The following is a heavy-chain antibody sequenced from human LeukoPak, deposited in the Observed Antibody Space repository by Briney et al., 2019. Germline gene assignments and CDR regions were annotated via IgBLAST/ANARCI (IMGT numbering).Heavy chain of an antibody. J-gene: IGHJ5*02. CDR3: AKDRPWQQLANWFDP. CDR2: IRYDGSNK. CDR1: GFTFSSYG. V-gene: IGHV3-30*02. Sequence: GGSLRRSCAASGFTFSSYGMHWVRQAPGKGLEWVALIRYDGSNKYYADSVKGRFTISRDNSKNTLYLQMNSLRAEDTAVYYCAKDRPWQQLANWFDPWGQGTLVTVSS. D-gene: IGHD6-13*01.